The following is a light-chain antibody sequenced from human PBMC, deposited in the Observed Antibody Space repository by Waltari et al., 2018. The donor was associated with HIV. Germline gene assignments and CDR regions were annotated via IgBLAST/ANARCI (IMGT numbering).Light chain of an antibody. CDR2: VNSDGSH. V-gene: IGLV4-69*01. J-gene: IGLJ3*02. CDR3: QTWENGPKV. Sequence: QLVLTQSPSASASLGASVKLTCTLSSGHSRYDIAWHQQQPEKGPRYLMKVNSDGSHNKGDGIPDRFSGSSSGAERYLTISSLQSDDEADYYCQTWENGPKVFGGGTNLTVV. CDR1: SGHSRYD.